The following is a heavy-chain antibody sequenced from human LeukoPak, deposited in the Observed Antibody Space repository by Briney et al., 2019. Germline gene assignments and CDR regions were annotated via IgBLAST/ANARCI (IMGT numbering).Heavy chain of an antibody. V-gene: IGHV1-24*01. D-gene: IGHD4-23*01. CDR1: GYTLTELS. Sequence: ASVKVSCKVSGYTLTELSMHWVRQAPGKGLEWMGSFDPEDGETIYAQKFQGRVTMTEDTSTDTAYMELSSLRSEDTAVYYCARDPVQLGYGGNSLFYWYFDLWGRGTLVTVSS. CDR2: FDPEDGET. CDR3: ARDPVQLGYGGNSLFYWYFDL. J-gene: IGHJ2*01.